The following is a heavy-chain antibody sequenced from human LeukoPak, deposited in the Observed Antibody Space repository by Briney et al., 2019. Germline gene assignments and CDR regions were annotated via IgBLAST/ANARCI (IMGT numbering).Heavy chain of an antibody. CDR2: VSGDGSNT. CDR3: ARELSTGD. D-gene: IGHD7-27*01. V-gene: IGHV3-74*01. Sequence: QSGGSLRLSCAASGFTFSSYWMHWVRQAPGKGLVWVSRVSGDGSNTFYADSVKGRFTISRDNAKNTLYLQMNSLRAEDTAVYYCARELSTGDWGQGTLVTVSS. CDR1: GFTFSSYW. J-gene: IGHJ4*02.